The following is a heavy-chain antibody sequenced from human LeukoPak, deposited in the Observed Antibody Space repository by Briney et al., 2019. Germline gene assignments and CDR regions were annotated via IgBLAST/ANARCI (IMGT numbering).Heavy chain of an antibody. Sequence: PSETLSLTCTVSDDSINNNYWSWIRQPPGKELECIGYIHYSGSTNYNPSLKSRVTISIGTSKNQFSLKLNSVTAADTAVYYCARRGLNRQNFDYWGQGTLVTVSS. J-gene: IGHJ4*02. CDR2: IHYSGST. D-gene: IGHD3-16*01. CDR3: ARRGLNRQNFDY. V-gene: IGHV4-59*08. CDR1: DDSINNNY.